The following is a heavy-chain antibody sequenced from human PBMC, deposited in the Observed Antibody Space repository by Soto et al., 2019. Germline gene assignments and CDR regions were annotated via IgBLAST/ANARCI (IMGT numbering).Heavy chain of an antibody. Sequence: GESLKISFKGSGYSFTSYWIGWVRQMPGKGLEWMGIIYPGDSDTRYSPSFQGQVTISADKSISTAYLQWSSLKASDTAMYYCARHPYCGGDCYSGFDYWGQGTLVTVSS. CDR3: ARHPYCGGDCYSGFDY. CDR2: IYPGDSDT. V-gene: IGHV5-51*01. J-gene: IGHJ4*02. D-gene: IGHD2-21*02. CDR1: GYSFTSYW.